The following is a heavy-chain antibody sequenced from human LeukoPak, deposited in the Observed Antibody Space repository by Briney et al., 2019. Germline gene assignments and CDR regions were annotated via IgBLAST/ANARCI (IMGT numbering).Heavy chain of an antibody. D-gene: IGHD2-15*01. CDR2: MNPNSGNT. Sequence: ASVKVSCKASGGTFSSYAISWVRQAPGQGLEWMGWMNPNSGNTGYAQKFQGRVTMTRNTSISTAYMELSSLRSEDTAVYYCARPAYCSGGSCYPTGRYAFDIWGQGTMVTVSS. CDR3: ARPAYCSGGSCYPTGRYAFDI. J-gene: IGHJ3*02. CDR1: GGTFSSYA. V-gene: IGHV1-8*02.